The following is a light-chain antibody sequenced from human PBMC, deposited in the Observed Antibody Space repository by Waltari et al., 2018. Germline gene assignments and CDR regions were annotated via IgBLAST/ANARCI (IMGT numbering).Light chain of an antibody. V-gene: IGKV1-33*01. CDR3: QQYDKVPPLT. CDR2: DAS. J-gene: IGKJ4*01. CDR1: QDINNY. Sequence: EIQMTQSPSSVSASVGDRVSFTCQASQDINNYLNWYQQKPGKAPKLLIYDASNLETGVPSRFSGSGSGTDFTFTISSLQPEDVATYYCQQYDKVPPLTFGGGTKVEIK.